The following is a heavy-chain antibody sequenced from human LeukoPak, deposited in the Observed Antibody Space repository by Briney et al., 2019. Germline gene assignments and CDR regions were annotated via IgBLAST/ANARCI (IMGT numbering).Heavy chain of an antibody. Sequence: SETLSLTRTVSGGSITSYYWSWFRQPPPKGLQWIGYIYYSRSTNYNPSLQSRVTISVGTSKNQFSLKLSSVTAADTAVYYCARGYSYGPDAFDMWGQGTMVTVSS. CDR2: IYYSRST. CDR1: GGSITSYY. CDR3: ARGYSYGPDAFDM. D-gene: IGHD5-18*01. J-gene: IGHJ3*02. V-gene: IGHV4-59*01.